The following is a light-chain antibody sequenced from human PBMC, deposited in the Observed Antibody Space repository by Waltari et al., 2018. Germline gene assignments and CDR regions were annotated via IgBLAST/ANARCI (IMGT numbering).Light chain of an antibody. J-gene: IGKJ1*01. Sequence: EIVLTQSPGTVSLSPGERATVSCRASQTVTSSDLAWYQQQPGQAPRLLIYVASRRATGVPDRFSGSGSGTDFTLTISRLEPEDFAVYYCQQYHTSPRTFGQGTMVEI. CDR2: VAS. CDR1: QTVTSSD. CDR3: QQYHTSPRT. V-gene: IGKV3-20*01.